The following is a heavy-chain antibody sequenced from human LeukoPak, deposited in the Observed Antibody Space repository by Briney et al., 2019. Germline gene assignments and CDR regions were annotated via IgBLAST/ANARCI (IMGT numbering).Heavy chain of an antibody. Sequence: GGSLRLSCAASRFTFDDYAMHWVRQAPGEGLEWVSGISWNSGSIGYADSVKGRFTISRDNAKNSLYLQMNSLRAEDTALYYCAKDMYSSGWYPFDYWGQGTLVTVSS. CDR1: RFTFDDYA. V-gene: IGHV3-9*01. CDR3: AKDMYSSGWYPFDY. J-gene: IGHJ4*02. CDR2: ISWNSGSI. D-gene: IGHD6-19*01.